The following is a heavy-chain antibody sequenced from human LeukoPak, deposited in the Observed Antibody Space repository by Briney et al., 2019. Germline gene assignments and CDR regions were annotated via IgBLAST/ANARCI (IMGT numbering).Heavy chain of an antibody. CDR1: GFTFSSYS. V-gene: IGHV3-21*01. CDR3: ASGPYCSGGSCYIAEYFQH. J-gene: IGHJ1*01. Sequence: GGSLRLSCAASGFTFSSYSMNWVRQAPGKGLEWVSSISSSSSYIYYADSMKGRFTISRGNAKNSLYLQMNSLRAEDTAVYYCASGPYCSGGSCYIAEYFQHWGQGTLVTVSS. D-gene: IGHD2-15*01. CDR2: ISSSSSYI.